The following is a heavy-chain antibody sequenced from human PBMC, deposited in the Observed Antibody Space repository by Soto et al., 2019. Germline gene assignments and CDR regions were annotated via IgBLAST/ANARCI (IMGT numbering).Heavy chain of an antibody. CDR1: GFSFSSYL. D-gene: IGHD3-3*01. Sequence: GGSLRLSCAASGFSFSSYLMNWVRQAPGKGLEWVANIKQDGSQKYYVDSVKGRFTISRDNAKNSLYLQMNSLRAEDTAIYYCARSNYDFWSGGSLDIWGQGTMAPSPQ. CDR2: IKQDGSQK. J-gene: IGHJ3*02. CDR3: ARSNYDFWSGGSLDI. V-gene: IGHV3-7*03.